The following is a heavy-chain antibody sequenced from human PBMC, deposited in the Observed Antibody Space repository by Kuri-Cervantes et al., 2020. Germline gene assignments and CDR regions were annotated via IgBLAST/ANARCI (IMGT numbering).Heavy chain of an antibody. D-gene: IGHD3-9*01. CDR1: GYTFTSYD. Sequence: ASVKVSCKASGYTFTSYDINWVRQATGQGLEWMGWMNPNSGNTGYAQKFQGRVTMTRNTSISTAYMELSSLRSEDTAVYYCARESTHYDILTGYYRNWYFDLWGRGTLVTVSS. CDR2: MNPNSGNT. J-gene: IGHJ2*01. V-gene: IGHV1-8*01. CDR3: ARESTHYDILTGYYRNWYFDL.